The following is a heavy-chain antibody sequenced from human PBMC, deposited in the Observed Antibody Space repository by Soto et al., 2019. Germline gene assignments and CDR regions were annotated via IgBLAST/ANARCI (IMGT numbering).Heavy chain of an antibody. CDR1: GGIFRSYV. Sequence: GASGKVSCKASGGIFRSYVITWVRQAPGQGLEWMGGIFPIFGTPNYAQKFQGRVTITADESTSTAYMELSSLRSDDTAVYYCARGYCSSNSRHNWFAPRGQRTLVTVSS. D-gene: IGHD2-2*01. CDR3: ARGYCSSNSRHNWFAP. V-gene: IGHV1-69*13. CDR2: IFPIFGTP. J-gene: IGHJ5*02.